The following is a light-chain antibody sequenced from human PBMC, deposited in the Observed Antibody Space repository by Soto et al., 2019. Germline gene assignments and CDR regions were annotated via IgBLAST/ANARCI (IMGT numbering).Light chain of an antibody. Sequence: EIVLTQSPGTLSLSPGERATLSCRASQSVSSSYLAWYQQTPGQAPRLLIYGASSRATGIPDRFSGSGSGTYFSLTISRLEPEDFAVYYCQQYGSFWTFGQGTKV. V-gene: IGKV3-20*01. CDR2: GAS. CDR3: QQYGSFWT. CDR1: QSVSSSY. J-gene: IGKJ1*01.